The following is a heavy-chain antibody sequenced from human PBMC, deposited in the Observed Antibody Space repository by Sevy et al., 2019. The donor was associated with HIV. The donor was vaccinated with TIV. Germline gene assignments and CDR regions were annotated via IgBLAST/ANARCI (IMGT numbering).Heavy chain of an antibody. Sequence: GGSLRLSCEGSGFTFRSYEMNWVRQAPGKGLEWISYIYASGSPIYYSDSVRCRFTISSDDAKNSLYLQMDDLIVDDTATYYCARKVGYYYYYGMDVWGQGTTVTVSS. CDR2: IYASGSPI. V-gene: IGHV3-48*03. CDR1: GFTFRSYE. CDR3: ARKVGYYYYYGMDV. J-gene: IGHJ6*02.